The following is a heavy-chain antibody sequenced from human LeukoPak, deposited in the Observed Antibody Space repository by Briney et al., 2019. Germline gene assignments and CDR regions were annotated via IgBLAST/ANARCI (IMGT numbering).Heavy chain of an antibody. CDR2: MYHTGHT. CDR3: ARHPFATPFDY. V-gene: IGHV4-59*08. D-gene: IGHD2-15*01. Sequence: SETLSLTCHVSGGSISNYYWSWIRQPPGKGLEWIGYMYHTGHTMYNSSLKSRVTMSLDTSKNHFSLRLSSVTAADTAVYYCARHPFATPFDYWGPGTLVTVSS. J-gene: IGHJ4*02. CDR1: GGSISNYY.